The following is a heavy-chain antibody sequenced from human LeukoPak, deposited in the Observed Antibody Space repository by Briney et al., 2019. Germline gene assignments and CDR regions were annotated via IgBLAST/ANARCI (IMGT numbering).Heavy chain of an antibody. Sequence: GGSLRLSCAASGFTVSSNYMSWVRQAPGKGLEWVSVIYTGGTTYYTDSVKGRFTISRDNSKNTLFLQMISLRAEDTAVSYCASRAKTDIIDYWGQGTLVTVSS. CDR3: ASRAKTDIIDY. CDR1: GFTVSSNY. CDR2: IYTGGTT. D-gene: IGHD3-10*01. V-gene: IGHV3-53*01. J-gene: IGHJ4*02.